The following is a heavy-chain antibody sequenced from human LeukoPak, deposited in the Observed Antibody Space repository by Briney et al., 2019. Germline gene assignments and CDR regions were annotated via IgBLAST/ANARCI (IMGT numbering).Heavy chain of an antibody. Sequence: TGGSLRLSCAASGFTFSSYGMHWVRQAPGKGLEWVAVISYDGSNKYYADSVKGRFTISRDNSKNTLYLQMNSLRAEDTAVYYCAKDYSSYRYYDSSALFDYWGQGTLVTVSS. D-gene: IGHD3-22*01. J-gene: IGHJ4*02. CDR3: AKDYSSYRYYDSSALFDY. CDR1: GFTFSSYG. CDR2: ISYDGSNK. V-gene: IGHV3-30*18.